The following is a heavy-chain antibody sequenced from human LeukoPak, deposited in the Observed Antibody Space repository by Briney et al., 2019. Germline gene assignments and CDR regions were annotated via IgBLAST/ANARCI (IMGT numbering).Heavy chain of an antibody. CDR2: IYYSGST. CDR3: ARASRRDYFDY. CDR1: GGSISSGGYY. Sequence: SETLSLTCAVSGGSISSGGYYWSWIRQHPGKGLEWVWYIYYSGSTYYNPSLKSRVTISVDTSKNQFSLKLSSVTAADTAVCYCARASRRDYFDYWGQGTLVTVSS. D-gene: IGHD1-1*01. J-gene: IGHJ4*02. V-gene: IGHV4-31*11.